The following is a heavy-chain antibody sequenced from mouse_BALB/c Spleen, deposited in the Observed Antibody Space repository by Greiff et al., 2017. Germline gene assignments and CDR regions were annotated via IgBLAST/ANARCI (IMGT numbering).Heavy chain of an antibody. V-gene: IGHV1-18*01. CDR3: ARTYYYGSSYGFAY. CDR2: INPNNGGT. D-gene: IGHD1-1*01. J-gene: IGHJ3*01. Sequence: EVQLQQSGPELVKPGASVKIPCKASGYTFTDYNMDWVKQSHGKSLEWIGDINPNNGGTIYNQKFKGKATLTVDKSSSTAYMELRSLTSEDTAVYYCARTYYYGSSYGFAYRGQGTLVTVSA. CDR1: GYTFTDYN.